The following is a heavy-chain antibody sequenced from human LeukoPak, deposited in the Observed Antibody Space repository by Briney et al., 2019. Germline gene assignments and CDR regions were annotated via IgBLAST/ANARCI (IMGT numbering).Heavy chain of an antibody. J-gene: IGHJ5*02. Sequence: PGGTLRLSCAASGFTFSDYYMSWIRQAPGKGLEWVSYISSSGSTIYYADSVKGRFTISRDNAKNSLYLQMNSLRAEDTAVYYCARDSRALAGKPYWFDPWGQGTLVTVSS. CDR2: ISSSGSTI. V-gene: IGHV3-11*01. CDR1: GFTFSDYY. D-gene: IGHD6-19*01. CDR3: ARDSRALAGKPYWFDP.